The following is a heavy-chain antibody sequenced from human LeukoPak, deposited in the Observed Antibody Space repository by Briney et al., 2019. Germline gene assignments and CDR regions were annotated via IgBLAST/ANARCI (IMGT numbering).Heavy chain of an antibody. D-gene: IGHD5-12*01. CDR2: INHSGST. Sequence: SETLSLTCAVYGGSFSGYYWSWIRQPPGKGLEWIGEINHSGSTNYNPSLKSRVTISVDTSKNQFSLKLSSVTAADTAVYYCARGLRAATIWSPRPYYFDYWGQGTLVTVSS. CDR3: ARGLRAATIWSPRPYYFDY. V-gene: IGHV4-34*01. J-gene: IGHJ4*02. CDR1: GGSFSGYY.